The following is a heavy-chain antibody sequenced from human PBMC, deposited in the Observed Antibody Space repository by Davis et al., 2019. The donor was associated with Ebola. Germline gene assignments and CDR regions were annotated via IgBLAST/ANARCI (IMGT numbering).Heavy chain of an antibody. D-gene: IGHD3-3*01. CDR2: ISYDGSNK. V-gene: IGHV3-30-3*01. Sequence: GESLKISCAASGFTFSSYAMHWVRQAPGKGLEWVAVISYDGSNKYYADSVKGRFTISRDNSKNTLYLQMNSLRAEDTAVYYCARDQPYYDFWSGYYRLLGYYGMDVWGQGTTVTVSS. CDR1: GFTFSSYA. CDR3: ARDQPYYDFWSGYYRLLGYYGMDV. J-gene: IGHJ6*02.